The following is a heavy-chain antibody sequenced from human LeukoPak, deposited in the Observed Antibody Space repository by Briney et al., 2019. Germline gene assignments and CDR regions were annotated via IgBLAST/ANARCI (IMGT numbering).Heavy chain of an antibody. Sequence: SETLSLTCTVSGGSISSYYWSWIRQPPGKGLEWIGYIYYSGSTNYNPSLKSRVTISVDTSKNQFSLKLSSVTAADTAVYYCAKLDVWRSYRYTDWGQGTLVTVSS. CDR1: GGSISSYY. CDR2: IYYSGST. J-gene: IGHJ4*02. CDR3: AKLDVWRSYRYTD. D-gene: IGHD3-16*02. V-gene: IGHV4-59*01.